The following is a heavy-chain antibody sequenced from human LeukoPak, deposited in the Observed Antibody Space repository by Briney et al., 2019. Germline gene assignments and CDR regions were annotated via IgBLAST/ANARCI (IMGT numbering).Heavy chain of an antibody. CDR3: VRGFRSDTSGRKFDC. D-gene: IGHD2-2*01. V-gene: IGHV1-8*01. J-gene: IGHJ4*02. Sequence: MNPQSGNTGFAQNFQGRVAMTRNTSIDTAYMELSSLRVEDTAVYYCVRGFRSDTSGRKFDCWGQGTLVTVSS. CDR2: MNPQSGNT.